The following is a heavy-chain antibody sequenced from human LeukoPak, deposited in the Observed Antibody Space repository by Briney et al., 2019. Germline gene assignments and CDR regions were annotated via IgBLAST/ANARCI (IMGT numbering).Heavy chain of an antibody. Sequence: GGSLRLSCAASGFTFSSYAMSWVRQAPGKGLEWVSAISGSGGSTYYADSVKGRFTISRDNSKNTLYLQMNSLRAEDTAVYYCAKNYRPWEPHGYYYYMDVRGKGTTVTVSS. CDR3: AKNYRPWEPHGYYYYMDV. CDR2: ISGSGGST. D-gene: IGHD1-26*01. J-gene: IGHJ6*03. V-gene: IGHV3-23*01. CDR1: GFTFSSYA.